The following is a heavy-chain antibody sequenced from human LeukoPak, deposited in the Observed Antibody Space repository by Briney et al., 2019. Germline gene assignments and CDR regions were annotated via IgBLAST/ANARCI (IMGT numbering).Heavy chain of an antibody. D-gene: IGHD6-13*01. CDR3: ARPLSGYSKIFQH. J-gene: IGHJ1*01. Sequence: PGGSLRLSCAASGFTFSSYSMNWVRQAPGKGLEWVAVIWYDGSNKYYADSVKGRFTISRDNSKNSLYLQLNSLRVEDTAIYYCARPLSGYSKIFQHWGQGTLVTVSS. CDR2: IWYDGSNK. V-gene: IGHV3-33*08. CDR1: GFTFSSYS.